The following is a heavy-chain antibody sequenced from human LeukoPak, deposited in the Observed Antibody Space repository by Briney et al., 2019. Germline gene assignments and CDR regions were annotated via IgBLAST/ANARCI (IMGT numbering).Heavy chain of an antibody. V-gene: IGHV4-59*08. CDR3: ARSDYGDNVAFDI. Sequence: SETLSLTCTVSGASISSYYWSWIRQPPGKGLEWIGYIDYSGSTNYNPSLKSRVTLSVDTSKNQFPLKLSSVTAADTAVYYCARSDYGDNVAFDIWGQGTMVTVSS. J-gene: IGHJ3*02. D-gene: IGHD4-17*01. CDR2: IDYSGST. CDR1: GASISSYY.